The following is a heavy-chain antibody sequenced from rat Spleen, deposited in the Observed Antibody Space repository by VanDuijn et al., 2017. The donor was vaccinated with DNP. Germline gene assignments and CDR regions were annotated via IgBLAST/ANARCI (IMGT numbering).Heavy chain of an antibody. Sequence: EVQLVETGGGLVQPGRSLKLSCVASGFTFSSYWMYWIRQAPGKGLEWVSSINTDGSSTYYRDSVKGRFTISRDNAKSTLYLQMDSLRSEDTATYYCAREGDYGGYSAKFDYWGQGVMVTVSS. CDR1: GFTFSSYW. CDR3: AREGDYGGYSAKFDY. V-gene: IGHV5-58*01. CDR2: INTDGSST. J-gene: IGHJ2*01. D-gene: IGHD1-11*01.